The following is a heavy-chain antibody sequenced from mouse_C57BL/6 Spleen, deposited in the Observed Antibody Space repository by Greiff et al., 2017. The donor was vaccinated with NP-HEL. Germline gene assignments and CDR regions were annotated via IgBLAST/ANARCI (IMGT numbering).Heavy chain of an antibody. J-gene: IGHJ3*01. V-gene: IGHV1-82*01. Sequence: VQLQQSGPELVKPGASVKISCKASGYAFSSSWMNWVKQRPGKGLEWIGRIYPGDGDTNYNGKFKGKATLTADKSSSTAYMQLSSLTSEDSAVYCGAEREGGFAYWGQGTLVTVSA. CDR1: GYAFSSSW. CDR3: AEREGGFAY. CDR2: IYPGDGDT.